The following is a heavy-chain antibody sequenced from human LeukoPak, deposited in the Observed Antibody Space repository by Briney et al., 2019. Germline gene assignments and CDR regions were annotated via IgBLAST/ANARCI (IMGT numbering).Heavy chain of an antibody. CDR3: ARHDCTTTSCLYFYGMDV. J-gene: IGHJ6*02. CDR1: GGSISSSSHY. D-gene: IGHD2-2*01. CDR2: LCYSGST. Sequence: SETLSLTCTVSGGSISSSSHYWGWIRQPPGKGPEWIGSLCYSGSTYYNPSLKSRVTISVDTSKNQFSLKLSSVTATDTAVYYCARHDCTTTSCLYFYGMDVWGQGTTVTVSS. V-gene: IGHV4-39*01.